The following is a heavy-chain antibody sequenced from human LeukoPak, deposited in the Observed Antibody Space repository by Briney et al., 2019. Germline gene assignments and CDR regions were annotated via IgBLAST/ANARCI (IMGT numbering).Heavy chain of an antibody. CDR2: INVNSGGT. Sequence: ASVKVSCKASGYTFTDDYIHWVRQAPGQGLEWMGWINVNSGGTNYAQKFYARVTMTRDTSISTAYMELSRLRSDDTAVFYCARSPHILTGENFDFWGQGTLVTVSS. V-gene: IGHV1-2*02. D-gene: IGHD3-9*01. CDR3: ARSPHILTGENFDF. J-gene: IGHJ4*02. CDR1: GYTFTDDY.